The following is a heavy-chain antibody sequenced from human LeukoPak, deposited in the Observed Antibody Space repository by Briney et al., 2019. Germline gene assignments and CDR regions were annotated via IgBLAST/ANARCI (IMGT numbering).Heavy chain of an antibody. V-gene: IGHV3-33*06. CDR1: GFPFSSYG. J-gene: IGHJ4*02. D-gene: IGHD3-22*01. Sequence: GGSLRLSCAASGFPFSSYGMHWVRQAPGRGLVWVAILWYDGSNKYYADSVKGRFTISRDNSKNTLYLQMNSLRAEDTAVYYCAKDFSYYDSGGSGPDYWGQGTLVTVSS. CDR2: LWYDGSNK. CDR3: AKDFSYYDSGGSGPDY.